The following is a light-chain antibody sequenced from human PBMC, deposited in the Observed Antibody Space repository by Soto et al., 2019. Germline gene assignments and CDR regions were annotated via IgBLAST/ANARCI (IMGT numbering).Light chain of an antibody. CDR1: SSNIGAGYD. CDR3: QSYDSSLSGWV. V-gene: IGLV1-40*01. CDR2: GNS. J-gene: IGLJ3*02. Sequence: QSVLTQPPSVSXAPGQXVTIXCTGSSSNIGAGYDVHWYQQLPGTAPKLLIYGNSNRPSGVPDRFSGSKSGTSASLAITGLQAEDEADYYCQSYDSSLSGWVFGGGTKLTVL.